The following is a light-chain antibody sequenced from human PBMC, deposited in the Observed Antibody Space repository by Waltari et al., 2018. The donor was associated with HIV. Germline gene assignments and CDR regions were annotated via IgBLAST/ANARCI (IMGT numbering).Light chain of an antibody. V-gene: IGLV1-47*01. CDR2: RVN. CDR1: NSNIGRNY. Sequence: QSVLTQPPSASGTPGQRVSISSSGSNSNIGRNYVYWYQQVAGPAPKLLIYRVNPRPSGVSYRFSGSKSGSSASLAISGLRSEDEAAYFCAVWDDSLTGVIFGGKTKLTVL. CDR3: AVWDDSLTGVI. J-gene: IGLJ2*01.